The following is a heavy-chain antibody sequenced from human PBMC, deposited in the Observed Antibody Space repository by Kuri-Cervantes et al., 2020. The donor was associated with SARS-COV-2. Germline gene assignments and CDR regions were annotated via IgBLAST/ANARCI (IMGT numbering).Heavy chain of an antibody. CDR3: AGTTSGLAY. CDR2: ISGGGGST. D-gene: IGHD1-7*01. J-gene: IGHJ4*02. V-gene: IGHV3-23*01. CDR1: GFTFTSYA. Sequence: GGSLRLSCATSGFTFTSYAMSWVRQAPGKGLEWVSTISGGGGSTYYADSVEGRFTISRDNSKNTLYLQMNSLRAEDTAVYYCAGTTSGLAYWGQGTLVTVSS.